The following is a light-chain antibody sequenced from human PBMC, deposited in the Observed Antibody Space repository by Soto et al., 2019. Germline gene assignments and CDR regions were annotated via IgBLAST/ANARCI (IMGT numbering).Light chain of an antibody. CDR2: RTS. Sequence: EVVLTQSPGTLSLSPGERATLSCRASQSVSSHYIAWYQQQPGQAPRLLIYRTSSRATGVPDRFSGSGSATDFTLTIGRLEPEDCAVYYCQQFGSPLRTFGQGTKVEVK. CDR3: QQFGSPLRT. V-gene: IGKV3-20*01. J-gene: IGKJ1*01. CDR1: QSVSSHY.